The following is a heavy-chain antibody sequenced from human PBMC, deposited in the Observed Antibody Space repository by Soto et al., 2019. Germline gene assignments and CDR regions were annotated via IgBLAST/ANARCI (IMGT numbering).Heavy chain of an antibody. CDR1: GFTFSSYA. J-gene: IGHJ4*02. D-gene: IGHD2-2*01. CDR2: ISGSGGST. Sequence: GGSLRLSCAASGFTFSSYAMSWVRQAPGKGLEWVSAISGSGGSTYYADSVKGRFTISRDNSKNTLYLQMNSLRAEDTAVYYWAKGECSSTSGSPRSRPDHFDYWGQGTLVTVSS. CDR3: AKGECSSTSGSPRSRPDHFDY. V-gene: IGHV3-23*01.